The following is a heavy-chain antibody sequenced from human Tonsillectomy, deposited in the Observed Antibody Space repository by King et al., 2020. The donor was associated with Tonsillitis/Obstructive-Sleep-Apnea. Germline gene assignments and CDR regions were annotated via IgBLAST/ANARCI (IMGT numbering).Heavy chain of an antibody. D-gene: IGHD3-10*01. J-gene: IGHJ4*02. CDR1: GFSLSTSGVG. CDR2: IYWDDDK. Sequence: TLKESGPTLVKPPQTLTLTCTFSGFSLSTSGVGVGWIRQPPGKALEWLALIYWDDDKRYSPSLKSRLTITKDTSKNQVVLTMTNMDPVDTATYYCARTYYYGSGSYSFDYWGQGTLVTVSS. V-gene: IGHV2-5*02. CDR3: ARTYYYGSGSYSFDY.